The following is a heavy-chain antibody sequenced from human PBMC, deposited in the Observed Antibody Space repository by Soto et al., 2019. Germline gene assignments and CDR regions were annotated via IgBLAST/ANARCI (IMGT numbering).Heavy chain of an antibody. Sequence: QVQLVQSGTEVKRPGTSVKVFCKAIGYSFSGHYIHWVRQAPGQGLEWMGWVNPSNGVTNVAQRFQGRVTMTRDTSINTAYMEVSGLTSGDSAVFYCAREEDNGSLYFWGQGTLVTVSA. CDR3: AREEDNGSLYF. D-gene: IGHD1-26*01. CDR1: GYSFSGHY. CDR2: VNPSNGVT. V-gene: IGHV1-2*02. J-gene: IGHJ4*02.